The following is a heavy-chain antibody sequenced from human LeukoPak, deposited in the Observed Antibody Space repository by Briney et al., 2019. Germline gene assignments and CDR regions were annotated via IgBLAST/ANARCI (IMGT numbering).Heavy chain of an antibody. CDR2: ISYDGSNK. V-gene: IGHV3-30-3*01. D-gene: IGHD6-13*01. CDR3: ARDNGSSWFLQYYYYGMDV. Sequence: GGSLRLSCAASGFTFSSYAMHWVRQAPGKGLEWVAVISYDGSNKYYADSVKGRFTISRDNSKNTLYLQMNSLRAEDTAVYYCARDNGSSWFLQYYYYGMDVWGQGTTVTVSS. J-gene: IGHJ6*02. CDR1: GFTFSSYA.